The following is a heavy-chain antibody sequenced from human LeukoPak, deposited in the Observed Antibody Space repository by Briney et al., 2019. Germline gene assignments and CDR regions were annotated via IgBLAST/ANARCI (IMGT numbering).Heavy chain of an antibody. V-gene: IGHV3-48*04. CDR3: ARDYCSGPKCYFIDY. CDR1: GFNFSNYS. J-gene: IGHJ4*02. Sequence: PGGSLRLSCAASGFNFSNYSMNWVRQAPGEGLEWVSYITSSSTVYYAGSVKGRFTISRDNAKNSLFLQMTSLRAEDTAVYSCARDYCSGPKCYFIDYWGQGALVTVSS. CDR2: ITSSSTV. D-gene: IGHD2-15*01.